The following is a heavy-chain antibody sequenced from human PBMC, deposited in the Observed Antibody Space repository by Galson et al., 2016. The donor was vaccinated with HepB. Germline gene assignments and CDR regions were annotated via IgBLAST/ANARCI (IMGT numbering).Heavy chain of an antibody. J-gene: IGHJ4*02. V-gene: IGHV3-9*01. D-gene: IGHD5-18*01. CDR3: TIQFDY. CDR1: GFNFDEFS. Sequence: SLRLSCAASGFNFDEFSMHWVRQAPGKGLEWVSGISWNSDDMGYADAVKGRFTISRDNAKNSLYLQMTSLRAEDTAVYYCTIQFDYWGQGTLVAVSS. CDR2: ISWNSDDM.